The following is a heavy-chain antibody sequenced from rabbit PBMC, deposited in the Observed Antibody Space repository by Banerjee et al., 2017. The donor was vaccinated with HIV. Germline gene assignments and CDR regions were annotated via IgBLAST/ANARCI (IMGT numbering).Heavy chain of an antibody. Sequence: LTCKASGLDISTYSMNWVRQAPGKGLEWIGYIDPVFGSTYYANWVNGRFTISSHNAQNTLYLQLNSLTAADTATYFCARGTSSSGYYSGSLNLWGQGTLVTVS. V-gene: IGHV1S7*01. CDR1: GLDISTYS. J-gene: IGHJ4*01. D-gene: IGHD1-1*01. CDR3: ARGTSSSGYYSGSLNL. CDR2: IDPVFGST.